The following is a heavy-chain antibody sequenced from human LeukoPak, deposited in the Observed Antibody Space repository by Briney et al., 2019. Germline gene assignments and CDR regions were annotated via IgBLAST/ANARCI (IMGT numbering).Heavy chain of an antibody. Sequence: ASVKVSCKASGYTFTGYYMHWVRQAPGQGLEWMGWSNPNRGGTHYAQKFQGRVTMTRDTSISTAYMEVSRLRSDDPAVYPCARDRGHDYYDRSEGPAFDIWGQGTMVTVPS. CDR1: GYTFTGYY. D-gene: IGHD3-22*01. CDR3: ARDRGHDYYDRSEGPAFDI. CDR2: SNPNRGGT. J-gene: IGHJ3*02. V-gene: IGHV1-2*02.